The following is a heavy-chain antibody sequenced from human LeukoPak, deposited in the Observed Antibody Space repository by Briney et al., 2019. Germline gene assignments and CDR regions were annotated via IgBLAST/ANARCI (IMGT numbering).Heavy chain of an antibody. Sequence: GGYLRLSCAASGFXFSNYAISWVRQAPGKGLEWVSTITGGGGSTYYADSVKGRLTISRDDFKNTLYLQMSSLRDEDTTVYYCTTYSRSLDYWGQGTLVTVSS. CDR2: ITGGGGST. CDR1: GFXFSNYA. D-gene: IGHD1-26*01. V-gene: IGHV3-23*01. CDR3: TTYSRSLDY. J-gene: IGHJ4*02.